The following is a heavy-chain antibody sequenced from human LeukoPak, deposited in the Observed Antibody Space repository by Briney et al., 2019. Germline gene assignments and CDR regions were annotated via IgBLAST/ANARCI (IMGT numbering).Heavy chain of an antibody. D-gene: IGHD1-1*01. CDR1: GFTFNNYG. V-gene: IGHV3-30*18. CDR3: AKGPLRGTTAAIDY. CDR2: ISYDGRNK. J-gene: IGHJ4*02. Sequence: GGSLRLSCAASGFTFNNYGMHWVRQAPGKGLEWVAVISYDGRNKHYPDSVEGRFTISRDISTDTLWLQMDSLRTEDTAVYYCAKGPLRGTTAAIDYWGQGTLVTVSS.